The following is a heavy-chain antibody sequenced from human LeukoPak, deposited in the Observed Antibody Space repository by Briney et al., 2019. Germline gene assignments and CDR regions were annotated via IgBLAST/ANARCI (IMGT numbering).Heavy chain of an antibody. CDR1: GGTFSSYA. CDR2: IIPILGIA. Sequence: SVKVSCKASGGTFSSYAISWVRQAPGQGLEWMGRIIPILGIANYAQKFQGRVTMTRNTSISTAYMELSSLRSEDTAVYYCARGRYSGSLGDYWGQGTLVTVSS. V-gene: IGHV1-69*04. D-gene: IGHD1-26*01. J-gene: IGHJ4*02. CDR3: ARGRYSGSLGDY.